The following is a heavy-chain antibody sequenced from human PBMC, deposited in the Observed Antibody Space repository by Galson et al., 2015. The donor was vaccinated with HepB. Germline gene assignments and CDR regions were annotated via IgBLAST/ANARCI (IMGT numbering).Heavy chain of an antibody. J-gene: IGHJ6*02. CDR2: IYSCGST. D-gene: IGHD2-21*02. V-gene: IGHV3-66*03. Sequence: SLRLSCAASGFTVSSNHMSWVRQAPGKGLEWVSVIYSCGSTYYADSVKGRFTISRDNSKNTLYLQMNSLRAEDTAVYYCARDRGHQANCGGDCYPYYYYYYGMDVWGQGTTVTVSS. CDR1: GFTVSSNH. CDR3: ARDRGHQANCGGDCYPYYYYYYGMDV.